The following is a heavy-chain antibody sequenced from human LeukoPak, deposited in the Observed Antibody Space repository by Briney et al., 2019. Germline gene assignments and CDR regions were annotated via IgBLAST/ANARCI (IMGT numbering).Heavy chain of an antibody. J-gene: IGHJ4*02. Sequence: PGGSLRLSCAASGFTFSSYAMHWVRQAPGKGLEWVAVISYDGSNKYYADSVKGRFTISRDNSKNTLYLQMNSLRAEDTAVYYCAKDSSLRTFDSWGQGALVTVSS. CDR2: ISYDGSNK. D-gene: IGHD3/OR15-3a*01. V-gene: IGHV3-30-3*01. CDR3: AKDSSLRTFDS. CDR1: GFTFSSYA.